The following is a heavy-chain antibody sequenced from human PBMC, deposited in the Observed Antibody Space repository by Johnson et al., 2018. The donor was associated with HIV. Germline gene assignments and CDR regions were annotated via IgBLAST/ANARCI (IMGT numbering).Heavy chain of an antibody. CDR2: IKQDWSEQ. CDR1: GFTFRSYW. V-gene: IGHV3-7*01. J-gene: IGHJ3*02. CDR3: SRSSAKAVDI. Sequence: VQVVESGGGLVQPGGSLRLSCAASGFTFRSYWMNWVRHVPGKGLEWVANIKQDWSEQYYLDSVKGRFTLSIDNAKNSLYLQRSSLRAEDTAVYYCSRSSAKAVDIWGQGTMVTVSS. D-gene: IGHD6-25*01.